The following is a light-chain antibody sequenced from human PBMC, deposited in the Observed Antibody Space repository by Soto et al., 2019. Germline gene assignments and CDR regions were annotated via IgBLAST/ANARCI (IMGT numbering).Light chain of an antibody. CDR3: QQSASTPYT. J-gene: IGKJ2*01. CDR1: QSISTN. CDR2: AAS. V-gene: IGKV1-39*01. Sequence: DIQMTQSPSSLSASVGDRVTITCQASQSISTNLNWYQQRPGKAPKLLIYAASSLQRGVPSRFSGSGSGTDFTLTVNSLRPDDFATYYCQQSASTPYTFGQGTKVDIK.